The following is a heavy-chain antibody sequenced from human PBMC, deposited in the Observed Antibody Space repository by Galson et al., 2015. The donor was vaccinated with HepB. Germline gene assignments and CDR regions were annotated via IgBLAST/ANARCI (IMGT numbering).Heavy chain of an antibody. CDR1: GFTFSSYW. J-gene: IGHJ4*02. CDR3: ARGLHVFDWLLAY. D-gene: IGHD3-9*01. CDR2: IKQDGIEQ. Sequence: SLRLSCAASGFTFSSYWMSWVRQAPGKGLEWVANIKQDGIEQYYVDSVKGRFTISRDNAKNSLYLQKNSLRAEDTAVYYCARGLHVFDWLLAYWGQGTLVTVSS. V-gene: IGHV3-7*03.